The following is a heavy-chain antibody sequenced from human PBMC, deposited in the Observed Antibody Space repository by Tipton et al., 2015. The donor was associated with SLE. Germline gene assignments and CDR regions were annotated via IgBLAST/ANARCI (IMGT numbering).Heavy chain of an antibody. Sequence: SLRLSCVASGFTFNNYGKHWVRQAPGKGLEWVAGVWYDESQKHYGDSVRGRFTISRDKSKKTLSLEMNSLRAEDTAVYYCARDRRGYNYGLYYMDVWGKGTTVTVSS. J-gene: IGHJ6*03. D-gene: IGHD5-18*01. CDR1: GFTFNNYG. CDR3: ARDRRGYNYGLYYMDV. CDR2: VWYDESQK. V-gene: IGHV3-33*01.